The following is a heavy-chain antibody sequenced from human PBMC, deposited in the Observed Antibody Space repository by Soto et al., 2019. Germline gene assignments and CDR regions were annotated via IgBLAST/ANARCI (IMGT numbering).Heavy chain of an antibody. J-gene: IGHJ4*02. CDR1: GYTFTSYG. CDR3: ARKRTAVVTSFDY. CDR2: ISAYNGNT. V-gene: IGHV1-18*01. D-gene: IGHD2-21*02. Sequence: QVQLVQSGAEVKKPGASVKVSCKASGYTFTSYGISWVRQAPGQGLEWMGWISAYNGNTNYAQKLQGRVTMTTDTXTSPAYMELRGLRSDDTAVYYCARKRTAVVTSFDYWGQGTLVTVSS.